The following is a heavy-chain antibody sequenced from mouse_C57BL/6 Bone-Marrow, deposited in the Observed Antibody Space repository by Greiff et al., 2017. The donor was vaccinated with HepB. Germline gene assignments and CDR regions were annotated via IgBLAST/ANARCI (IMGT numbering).Heavy chain of an antibody. D-gene: IGHD1-1*01. J-gene: IGHJ1*03. CDR1: GYTFTSYW. V-gene: IGHV1-74*01. Sequence: QVQLQQPGAELVKPGASVKVSCKASGYTFTSYWMHWVKQRPGQGLEWIGRIHPSDSDTNYNQKFKGKATLTVDKSSSTAYMQLSSLTSEDSAVSYCAITGYYGSSYWYFDVWGTGTTVTVSS. CDR3: AITGYYGSSYWYFDV. CDR2: IHPSDSDT.